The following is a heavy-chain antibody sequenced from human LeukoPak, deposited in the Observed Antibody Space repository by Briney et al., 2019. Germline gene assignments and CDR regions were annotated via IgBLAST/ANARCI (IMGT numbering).Heavy chain of an antibody. CDR1: GFTFISYA. CDR3: AKTRGYSYGDEIDY. J-gene: IGHJ4*02. Sequence: GGSLRLSCAASGFTFISYAMSWVRQAPGKGLEWVSVISGSGGSTHYADSVKGRFTISRDNSKNTLYLQMNSLRAEDTAVYYCAKTRGYSYGDEIDYWGQGTLVTVSS. V-gene: IGHV3-23*01. D-gene: IGHD5-18*01. CDR2: ISGSGGST.